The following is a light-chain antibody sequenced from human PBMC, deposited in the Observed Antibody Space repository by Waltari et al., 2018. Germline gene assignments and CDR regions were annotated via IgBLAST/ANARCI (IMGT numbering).Light chain of an antibody. Sequence: EIVLTQSPGTLSLSPGEGATLSCRTSQTIRTTYLAWYQQKPGQAPTLLIYGTFSRATGIPDRFTGSGSGTDFSLTISSLEPEDFATYYCQQYDISPLTVGGGTKVEIK. CDR1: QTIRTTY. V-gene: IGKV3-20*01. CDR3: QQYDISPLT. J-gene: IGKJ4*01. CDR2: GTF.